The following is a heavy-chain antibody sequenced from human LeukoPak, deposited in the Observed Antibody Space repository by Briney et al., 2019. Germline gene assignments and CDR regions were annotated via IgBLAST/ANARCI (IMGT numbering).Heavy chain of an antibody. D-gene: IGHD6-19*01. CDR3: ARVGVYTDSSGWYDDYYYYYYMDV. Sequence: PGGSLRLSCAASGFTFDDYAMHWVRQAPGKGLEWVSGISWNSGSIGYADSVKGRFTISRDNAKNSLYLQMNSLRAEDTAVYYCARVGVYTDSSGWYDDYYYYYYMDVWGKGTTVTVSS. V-gene: IGHV3-9*01. J-gene: IGHJ6*03. CDR2: ISWNSGSI. CDR1: GFTFDDYA.